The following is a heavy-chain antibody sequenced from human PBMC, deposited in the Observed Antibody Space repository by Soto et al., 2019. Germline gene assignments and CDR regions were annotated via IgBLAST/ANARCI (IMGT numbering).Heavy chain of an antibody. CDR1: GYTFTSYA. CDR3: AWGVGRQQLVFPYY. D-gene: IGHD6-13*01. J-gene: IGHJ4*02. CDR2: INAGNGNT. V-gene: IGHV1-3*01. Sequence: GASVKVSCKASGYTFTSYAMHWVRQAPGQRLEWMGWINAGNGNTKYSQKFQGRVTITRDTSASTAYMELSSLRSEGTAVYYCAWGVGRQQLVFPYYWGQRTLVTVSS.